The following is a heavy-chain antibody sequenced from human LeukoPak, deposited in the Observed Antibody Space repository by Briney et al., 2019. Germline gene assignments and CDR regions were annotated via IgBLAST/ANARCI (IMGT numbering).Heavy chain of an antibody. CDR3: ACPPEDDILTGYSY. V-gene: IGHV3-30*02. CDR1: GLTFSSYG. CDR2: IRYDGSNK. J-gene: IGHJ4*02. Sequence: GGALRLSCAASGLTFSSYGMHWVRQAAGKGLEWVAFIRYDGSNKYYADSVKGRFTISRDNSKNTLYLQMNSLRAEDTAVYYCACPPEDDILTGYSYWGQGTLVTVSS. D-gene: IGHD3-9*01.